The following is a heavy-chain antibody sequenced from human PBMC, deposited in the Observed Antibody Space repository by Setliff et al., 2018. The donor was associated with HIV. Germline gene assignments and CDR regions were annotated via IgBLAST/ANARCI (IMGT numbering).Heavy chain of an antibody. CDR2: IYHTGIT. J-gene: IGHJ5*02. V-gene: IGHV4-59*02. CDR3: AREREAWSAYDS. Sequence: SETLSLTCSVSGGSVTSYYWSWIRQSPEKGLEWIGYIYHTGITKYNPSLTSRLSTSVDTSKNQFSLNLTSVTAADTAVYHCAREREAWSAYDSWGQGTLVTVSS. D-gene: IGHD3-3*01. CDR1: GGSVTSYY.